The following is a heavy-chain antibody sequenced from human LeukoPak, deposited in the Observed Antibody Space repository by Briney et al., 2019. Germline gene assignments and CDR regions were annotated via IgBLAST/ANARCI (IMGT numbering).Heavy chain of an antibody. CDR1: GYTFTGYY. D-gene: IGHD6-6*01. J-gene: IGHJ4*02. CDR3: ARADSSSSGGGFDY. V-gene: IGHV1-2*02. Sequence: ASVKVSCKASGYTFTGYYMHWVRQAPGQGLEWMGWINPNSGGTNYAQKFQGRVTMTRDTSISTAYMELSRLRSADTAVYYCARADSSSSGGGFDYWGQGTLVTVSS. CDR2: INPNSGGT.